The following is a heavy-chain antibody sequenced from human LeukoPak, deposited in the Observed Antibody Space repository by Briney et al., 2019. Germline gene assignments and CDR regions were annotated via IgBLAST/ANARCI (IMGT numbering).Heavy chain of an antibody. CDR2: IKSNADDGTT. D-gene: IGHD3-22*01. V-gene: IGHV3-15*01. CDR3: STYRWQYDSSGDDY. Sequence: GGSLRLSCAASGFTFSKAWMSWVRQAAGKGLEWLGRIKSNADDGTTDYAAPMKGRISISRDDLQNTLYLQLNSLKTEDTAVYYCSTYRWQYDSSGDDYWGQGTLVTVSS. CDR1: GFTFSKAW. J-gene: IGHJ4*02.